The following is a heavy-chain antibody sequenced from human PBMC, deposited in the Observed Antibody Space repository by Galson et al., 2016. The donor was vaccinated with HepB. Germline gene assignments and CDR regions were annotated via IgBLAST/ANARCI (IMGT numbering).Heavy chain of an antibody. D-gene: IGHD6-19*01. CDR2: IYPIDSQT. CDR3: ATSYSSAPWYFDL. Sequence: QSGAEVKKPGESLKISCKASGHTITSYWIAWVRQMPGKGLEWMGVIYPIDSQTRYNPSFQGQVTLSADKSISTAYLRWSRLRASDTATYYCATSYSSAPWYFDLWGRGTRVTVTS. V-gene: IGHV5-51*01. CDR1: GHTITSYW. J-gene: IGHJ2*01.